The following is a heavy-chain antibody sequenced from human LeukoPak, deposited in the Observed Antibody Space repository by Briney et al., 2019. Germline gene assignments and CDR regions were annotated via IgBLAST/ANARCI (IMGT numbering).Heavy chain of an antibody. CDR3: ARTSGSGFYQGFFDS. J-gene: IGHJ4*02. CDR2: IYPGDSDT. V-gene: IGHV5-51*01. CDR1: GYSFITYW. Sequence: GESLKISCKGSGYSFITYWIGWVRRMPGKGLEWMGIIYPGDSDTRYSPSFQGQVTISADKSISTAYLQWSSLKASDTAMYYCARTSGSGFYQGFFDSWGQGTLVTVSS. D-gene: IGHD3-22*01.